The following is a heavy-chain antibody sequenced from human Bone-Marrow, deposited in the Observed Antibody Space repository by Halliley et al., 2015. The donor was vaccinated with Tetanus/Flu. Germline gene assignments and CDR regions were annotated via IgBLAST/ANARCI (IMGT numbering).Heavy chain of an antibody. D-gene: IGHD6-19*01. J-gene: IGHJ4*02. V-gene: IGHV3-23*01. CDR2: ISASGEST. CDR3: AKGKAGAGLVDY. Sequence: EWASAISASGESTYYANSGRGRFTVSRDNSKNTLYLQVNSLRAEDTAVYYCAKGKAGAGLVDYWGQGTLVTVSS.